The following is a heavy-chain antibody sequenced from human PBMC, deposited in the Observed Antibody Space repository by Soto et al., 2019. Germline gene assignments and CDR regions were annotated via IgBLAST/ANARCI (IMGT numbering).Heavy chain of an antibody. V-gene: IGHV2-5*02. D-gene: IGHD3-10*01. CDR3: AHSRNLITEDAQVGDFDY. J-gene: IGHJ4*02. Sequence: QISLKESGPTLVKPTETLKLTCTFSGFSLTTDGEGVGWVRQPPGEALEWRALIYWDDDERYSPSLKTRLTLNKAPSRNQVVLTLTNMDPLYTATYYCAHSRNLITEDAQVGDFDYWGQGTLVTVSS. CDR2: IYWDDDE. CDR1: GFSLTTDGEG.